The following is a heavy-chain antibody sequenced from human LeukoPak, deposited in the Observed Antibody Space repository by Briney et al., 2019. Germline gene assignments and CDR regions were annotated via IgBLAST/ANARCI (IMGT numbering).Heavy chain of an antibody. CDR2: IIPIFGTA. CDR3: ARVSYRYYDFWSGYPN. J-gene: IGHJ4*02. Sequence: SVKVSCKASGGTFSSYAISWVRQAPGQGLEWMGGIIPIFGTANYAQKFQGRVTITADESTSTAYMELSSLRSEDTAVYYCARVSYRYYDFWSGYPNWGQGTLVTVSS. CDR1: GGTFSSYA. V-gene: IGHV1-69*13. D-gene: IGHD3-3*01.